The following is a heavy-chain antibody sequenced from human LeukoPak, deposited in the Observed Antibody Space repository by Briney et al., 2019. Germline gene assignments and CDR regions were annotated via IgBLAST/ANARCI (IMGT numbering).Heavy chain of an antibody. CDR1: GFTFSSYA. CDR3: ARDSSTSCYDY. J-gene: IGHJ4*02. Sequence: PGGSLRLSCAASGFTFSSYAMHWVRQAPGKGLEWVAVISYDGSNKYYADSVKGRFTISRDNSKNTLYLQMNSLRAEDTAVYYCARDSSTSCYDYWGQGTLVTVSS. D-gene: IGHD2-2*01. V-gene: IGHV3-30-3*01. CDR2: ISYDGSNK.